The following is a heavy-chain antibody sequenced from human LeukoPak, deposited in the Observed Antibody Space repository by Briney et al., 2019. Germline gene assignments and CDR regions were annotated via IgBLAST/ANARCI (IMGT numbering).Heavy chain of an antibody. CDR1: GGSISSYY. D-gene: IGHD6-6*01. V-gene: IGHV4-59*08. CDR2: IYYSGST. Sequence: PSETLSLTCTVSGGSISSYYWSWIRQPPGKGLVWIGYIYYSGSTNYNPSLKSRVTISVDTSKNQFSLKLSSVTAADTAVYYCARLAAAKRYSSSSGVDYWGQGTLLTVSS. J-gene: IGHJ4*02. CDR3: ARLAAAKRYSSSSGVDY.